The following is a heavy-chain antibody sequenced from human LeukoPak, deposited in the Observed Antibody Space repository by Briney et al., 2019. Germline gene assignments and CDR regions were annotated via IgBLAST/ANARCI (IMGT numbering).Heavy chain of an antibody. CDR1: GGSFSGYY. J-gene: IGHJ4*02. Sequence: PSETLSLTCAVYGGSFSGYYWSWIRQPPGKGLEWIGEINHSGSTNYNPSLKSRVTISVDTSKNQFSLKLSSVTAADTAVYYCASYGDHPATYYFDYWGQGTLVTVSS. D-gene: IGHD4-17*01. CDR2: INHSGST. V-gene: IGHV4-34*01. CDR3: ASYGDHPATYYFDY.